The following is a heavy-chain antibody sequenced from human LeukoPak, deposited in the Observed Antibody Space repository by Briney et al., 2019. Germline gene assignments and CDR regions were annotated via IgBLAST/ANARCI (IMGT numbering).Heavy chain of an antibody. Sequence: SQTLSLTCAISGDSVSSNSAAWNWIRQSPSRGLEWPGRTYYRSKWYNDYAVSVKSRITINPDTSKNQFSLQLNSVTPEDTAVYYCARETTIFGVAKGPFDIWGQGTMVTVSS. J-gene: IGHJ3*02. V-gene: IGHV6-1*01. CDR3: ARETTIFGVAKGPFDI. CDR1: GDSVSSNSAA. D-gene: IGHD3-3*01. CDR2: TYYRSKWYN.